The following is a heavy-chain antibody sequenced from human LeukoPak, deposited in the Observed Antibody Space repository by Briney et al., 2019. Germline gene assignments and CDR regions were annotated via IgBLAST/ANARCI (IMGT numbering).Heavy chain of an antibody. CDR2: INHSGST. J-gene: IGHJ5*02. D-gene: IGHD3-10*01. CDR3: ARVYYYGSGRRVYP. CDR1: GGSFSGYY. V-gene: IGHV4-34*01. Sequence: SETLSLTCALYGGSFSGYYWSWIRQPPGKGLEWIGEINHSGSTNYNPSLKSRVTISVDTSKNQFCLKLSSVTAADTAVYYCARVYYYGSGRRVYPWGQGTLVTVSS.